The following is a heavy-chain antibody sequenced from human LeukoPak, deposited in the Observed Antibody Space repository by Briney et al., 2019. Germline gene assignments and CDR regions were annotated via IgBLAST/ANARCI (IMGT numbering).Heavy chain of an antibody. V-gene: IGHV3-30*18. D-gene: IGHD6-19*01. Sequence: GRSLRLSCAASGFTFSSYGMHWVRQAPGKGLEWVAVISYDGSNKYYADSVKGRFTISRDNSKNTLYLQMNSLRAEDTAVYYCAKDLVSSSVAGINSGIDYWGQGTLVTVSS. CDR3: AKDLVSSSVAGINSGIDY. CDR2: ISYDGSNK. CDR1: GFTFSSYG. J-gene: IGHJ4*02.